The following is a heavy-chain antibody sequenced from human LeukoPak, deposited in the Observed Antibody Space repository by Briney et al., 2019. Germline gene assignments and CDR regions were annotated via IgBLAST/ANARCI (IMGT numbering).Heavy chain of an antibody. CDR2: IYTSGST. CDR3: ARAYYDYVWGSYRRGQYFDY. Sequence: SETLSLTCTVSGGSISSYYWSWIRQPAGKGLEWIGRIYTSGSTNYNPSLKSRVTISVDTSKNQFSLKLSSVTAADTAVYYCARAYYDYVWGSYRRGQYFDYWGQGTLVTVSS. J-gene: IGHJ4*02. CDR1: GGSISSYY. V-gene: IGHV4-4*07. D-gene: IGHD3-16*02.